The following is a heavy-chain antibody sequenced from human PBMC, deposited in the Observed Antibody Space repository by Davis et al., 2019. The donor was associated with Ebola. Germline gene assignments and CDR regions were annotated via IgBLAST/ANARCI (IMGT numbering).Heavy chain of an antibody. CDR1: GYTFTGYY. CDR2: INPNSGGT. V-gene: IGHV1-2*04. D-gene: IGHD6-13*01. J-gene: IGHJ4*02. Sequence: ASVKVSCKASGYTFTGYYMHWVRQAPGQGLEWMGWINPNSGGTNYAQKFQGWVTMTRDTSISTAYMELSRLRSDDTAVYYCARDHGSSSGAASYWGQGTLVTVSS. CDR3: ARDHGSSSGAASY.